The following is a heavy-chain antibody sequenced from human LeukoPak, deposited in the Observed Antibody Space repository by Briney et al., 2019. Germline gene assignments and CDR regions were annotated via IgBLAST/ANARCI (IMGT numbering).Heavy chain of an antibody. J-gene: IGHJ6*03. V-gene: IGHV4-39*07. CDR2: IYYSGST. Sequence: SETLSLTCTVSGGSISSSSYYWGWIRQPPGKGLEWIGSIYYSGSTYYNPSLKSRVTISVDTSKNQFSLKLSSVTAADTAVYYCARGRYDFWSGYLFYMDVWGKGTTVTVSS. CDR3: ARGRYDFWSGYLFYMDV. D-gene: IGHD3-3*01. CDR1: GGSISSSSYY.